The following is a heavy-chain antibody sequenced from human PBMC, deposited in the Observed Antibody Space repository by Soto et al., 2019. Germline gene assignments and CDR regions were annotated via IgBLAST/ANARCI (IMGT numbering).Heavy chain of an antibody. Sequence: GGSLRLSCVASGFTFSTYAMSWVRQAPGKGLEWVSALTPSGGETYYADSVRGRFTISRDKSMNALYLQMTSLRIEDTAVYYCAHPRGYGVFDAYDIWGQGTMVTVSS. CDR1: GFTFSTYA. CDR3: AHPRGYGVFDAYDI. V-gene: IGHV3-23*01. CDR2: LTPSGGET. J-gene: IGHJ3*02. D-gene: IGHD4-17*01.